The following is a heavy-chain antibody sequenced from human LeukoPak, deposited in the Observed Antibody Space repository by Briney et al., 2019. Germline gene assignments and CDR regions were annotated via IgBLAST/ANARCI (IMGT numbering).Heavy chain of an antibody. CDR2: IRQDGSEK. J-gene: IGHJ4*01. V-gene: IGHV3-7*01. Sequence: GGSLRLSCDVSGFTFTDYWMNWVRQAPGRGPEWVASIRQDGSEKTYVDSVKGRFTISRDNTKNSLSLQLNGLRAEDTAVYYCARDGTAAGLYFDLWGQGTLVTVSS. CDR3: ARDGTAAGLYFDL. CDR1: GFTFTDYW. D-gene: IGHD6-13*01.